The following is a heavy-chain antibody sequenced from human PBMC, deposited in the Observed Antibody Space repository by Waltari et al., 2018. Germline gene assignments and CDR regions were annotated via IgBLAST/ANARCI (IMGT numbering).Heavy chain of an antibody. CDR1: NFYISDGYY. J-gene: IGHJ6*02. V-gene: IGHV4-38-2*02. CDR2: IYHSGTT. CDR3: ARDQRFLESLYPYYYALDA. D-gene: IGHD3-3*01. Sequence: QVQLQESGPGLVKPSETLSLTCAVSNFYISDGYYWGWIRQSPGKGLAWIGGIYHSGTTHCNPSLESRVTISVDRSRNQFSLKVTSVSAADTAVYFCARDQRFLESLYPYYYALDAWGRGITVTVSS.